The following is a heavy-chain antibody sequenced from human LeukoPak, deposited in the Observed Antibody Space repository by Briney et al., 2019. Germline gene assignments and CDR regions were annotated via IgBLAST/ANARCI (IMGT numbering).Heavy chain of an antibody. CDR3: ARDLGQQLVRLDY. D-gene: IGHD6-13*01. CDR1: GFTFSSYA. V-gene: IGHV3-30-3*01. CDR2: ISYDGSNE. Sequence: GGALRLSCTASGFTFSSYAMHWVRHTPGKGLEWVAVISYDGSNEYYADSVKGRFTISRDNSKNTLYLQMNSLRAEDTAVYYCARDLGQQLVRLDYWGQGTLVTVSS. J-gene: IGHJ4*02.